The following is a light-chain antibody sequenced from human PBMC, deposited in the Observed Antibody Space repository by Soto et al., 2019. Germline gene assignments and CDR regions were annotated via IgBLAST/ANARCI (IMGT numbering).Light chain of an antibody. J-gene: IGKJ1*01. CDR2: DAS. CDR1: PRISTW. V-gene: IGKV1-5*01. Sequence: DIQITQSPSTLSASAGDGVTITCRASPRISTWLAWYQQQPWKAPHLLISDASSLETGVPSRFSGSGSGTEFTLTIKSLQPDDFATYYCQQYKSYWTFGQGTQVEIK. CDR3: QQYKSYWT.